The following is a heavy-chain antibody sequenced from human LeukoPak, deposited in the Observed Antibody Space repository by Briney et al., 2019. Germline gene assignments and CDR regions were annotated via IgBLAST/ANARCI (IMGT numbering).Heavy chain of an antibody. CDR2: ISSSSNYI. CDR3: ARGGAAAGLDAFDI. J-gene: IGHJ3*02. Sequence: GGSLRLSCAASGFTFSYYSMNWVRQAPGKGLEWVSSISSSSNYIYYADSVKGRFTISRDNAKNSLYLQMNSLRAEDTAVYYCARGGAAAGLDAFDIWGQGTVVTVSS. V-gene: IGHV3-21*01. CDR1: GFTFSYYS. D-gene: IGHD6-13*01.